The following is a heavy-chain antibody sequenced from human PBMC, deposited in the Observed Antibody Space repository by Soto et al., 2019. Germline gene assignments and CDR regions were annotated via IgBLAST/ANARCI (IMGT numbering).Heavy chain of an antibody. CDR1: GFIFSSYE. D-gene: IGHD6-6*01. CDR3: ARVYSSSSGRAMDV. J-gene: IGHJ6*02. Sequence: PGGSLRLSCAASGFIFSSYEMNWVRQAPGKGLEWVSYISSSGSNIYYADSLKGRFIISRDNSKNSLFLQMNSLRAEDTGLYYCARVYSSSSGRAMDVWGQGTTVTVSS. V-gene: IGHV3-48*03. CDR2: ISSSGSNI.